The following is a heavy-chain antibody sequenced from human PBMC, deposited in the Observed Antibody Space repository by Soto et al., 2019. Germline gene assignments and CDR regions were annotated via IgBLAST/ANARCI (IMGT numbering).Heavy chain of an antibody. Sequence: LRLSCAASGFTFSSYGMHWVRQAPGKGLEWVAVISYDGSNKYYADSVKGRFTISRDNFKNTLYLQMNSLRAEDTAVYYCATRLPLNYWGQGTLVTVSS. V-gene: IGHV3-30*03. CDR2: ISYDGSNK. J-gene: IGHJ4*02. CDR1: GFTFSSYG. D-gene: IGHD2-21*02. CDR3: ATRLPLNY.